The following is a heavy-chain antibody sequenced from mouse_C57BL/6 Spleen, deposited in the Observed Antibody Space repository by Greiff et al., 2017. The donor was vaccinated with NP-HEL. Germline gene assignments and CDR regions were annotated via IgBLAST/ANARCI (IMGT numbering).Heavy chain of an antibody. Sequence: VQLQQPGAELVRPGTSVKLSCKASGYTFTSYWMHWVKQRPGQGLEWIGVIDPSDSYTNYNQKFKGKATLTVDTSSSTAYMQLSSLTSEDSAVYYCARGDLGTTVVYFDYWGQGTTLTVSS. CDR2: IDPSDSYT. V-gene: IGHV1-59*01. D-gene: IGHD1-1*01. CDR3: ARGDLGTTVVYFDY. CDR1: GYTFTSYW. J-gene: IGHJ2*01.